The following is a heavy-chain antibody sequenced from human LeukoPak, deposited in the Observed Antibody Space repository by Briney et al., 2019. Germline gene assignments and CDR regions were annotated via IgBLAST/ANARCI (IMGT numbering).Heavy chain of an antibody. CDR1: GYTLTELS. V-gene: IGHV1-24*01. D-gene: IGHD3-22*01. J-gene: IGHJ4*02. Sequence: ASVKDSCKVSGYTLTELSMHWVRQAPGKGLEWMGGFDPEDGETIYAQKFQGRVTMTEDTSTDTAYMELSSLRSEDTAVYYCATAEYYYDSSGYYTFDYWGQGTLVTVSS. CDR2: FDPEDGET. CDR3: ATAEYYYDSSGYYTFDY.